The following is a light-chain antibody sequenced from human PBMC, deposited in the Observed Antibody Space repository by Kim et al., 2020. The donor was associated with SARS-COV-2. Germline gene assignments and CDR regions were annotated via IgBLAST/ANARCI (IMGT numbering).Light chain of an antibody. Sequence: IQMTQSPSSLSASVGDRVTITCRASHAISHYLAWYQQKPGKVPKLLIYAASTLQSGVPSRFSGSGSGTDFTLTISSLQPEDVATYYCQKYDIAPWTFGQGTKVDIK. CDR2: AAS. J-gene: IGKJ1*01. CDR1: HAISHY. V-gene: IGKV1-27*01. CDR3: QKYDIAPWT.